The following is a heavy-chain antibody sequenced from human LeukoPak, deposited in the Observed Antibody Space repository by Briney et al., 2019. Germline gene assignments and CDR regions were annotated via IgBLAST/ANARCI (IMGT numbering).Heavy chain of an antibody. J-gene: IGHJ5*02. CDR3: ASVGYCGGDCYDNWFDP. D-gene: IGHD2-21*02. V-gene: IGHV1-2*02. CDR1: GYTFTGYY. Sequence: ASVKVSCKASGYTFTGYYKHWVRQAPGQGLEWMGWINPNSGGTNYAQKFQGRVTMTRDTSISTAYMELSRLRSDDTAVYYCASVGYCGGDCYDNWFDPWGQGTLVTVSS. CDR2: INPNSGGT.